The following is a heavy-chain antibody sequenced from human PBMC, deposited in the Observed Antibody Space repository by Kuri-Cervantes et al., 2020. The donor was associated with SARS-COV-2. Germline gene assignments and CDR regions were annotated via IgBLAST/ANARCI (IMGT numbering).Heavy chain of an antibody. CDR3: ARELYSNPYYYYGMDV. V-gene: IGHV3-33*08. J-gene: IGHJ6*02. D-gene: IGHD4-11*01. CDR2: IWYDGSNK. CDR1: GFTFSSYG. Sequence: GEPLKISCAASGFTFSSYGMHWVRQAPGKGLEWVAVIWYDGSNKYYADSVKGRFTISRDNSKNTLYLQMNSLRAEDTAVYYCARELYSNPYYYYGMDVWGQGTTVTVSS.